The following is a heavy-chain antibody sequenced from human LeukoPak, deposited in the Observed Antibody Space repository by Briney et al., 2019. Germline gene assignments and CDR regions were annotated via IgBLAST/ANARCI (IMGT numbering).Heavy chain of an antibody. CDR2: TYYRSKWYN. J-gene: IGHJ6*03. CDR1: GDSVSSNSAA. D-gene: IGHD4-17*01. V-gene: IGHV6-1*01. Sequence: SQTLSLTCAISGDSVSSNSAAWNWIRQSPSRGLEWLGRTYYRSKWYNDYAVSVESRITINPDTSKNQFSLQLNSVTPEDTAVYYCARVLRKGPYGDGGHFYFYMDVWGKGTTVTVSS. CDR3: ARVLRKGPYGDGGHFYFYMDV.